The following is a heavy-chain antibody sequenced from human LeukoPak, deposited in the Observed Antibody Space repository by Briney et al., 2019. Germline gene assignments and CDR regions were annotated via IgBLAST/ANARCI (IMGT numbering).Heavy chain of an antibody. Sequence: SVKVSCKASGGTFSSYATSWVRQAPGQGLEWMGRIIPILGIANYAQKFQGRVTITADKSTSTAYMELSSLRSEDTAVYYCASDSSGYRDAFDIWGQGTMVTVSS. J-gene: IGHJ3*02. D-gene: IGHD3-22*01. CDR2: IIPILGIA. V-gene: IGHV1-69*04. CDR3: ASDSSGYRDAFDI. CDR1: GGTFSSYA.